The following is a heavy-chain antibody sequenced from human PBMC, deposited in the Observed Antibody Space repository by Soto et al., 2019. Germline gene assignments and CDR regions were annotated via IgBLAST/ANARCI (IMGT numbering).Heavy chain of an antibody. CDR2: IYYSGST. Sequence: QLQLQESGPGLVKPSETLSLTCTVSGGSISSSSYYWGWIRQPPGKGLEWIGSIYYSGSTYYNPSLKSRVTISVDTSKIQSSLKLSSVTAADTAVYYCARRGYYDFWSGYYTLSYFDYWGQGTLVTVSS. V-gene: IGHV4-39*01. D-gene: IGHD3-3*01. J-gene: IGHJ4*02. CDR3: ARRGYYDFWSGYYTLSYFDY. CDR1: GGSISSSSYY.